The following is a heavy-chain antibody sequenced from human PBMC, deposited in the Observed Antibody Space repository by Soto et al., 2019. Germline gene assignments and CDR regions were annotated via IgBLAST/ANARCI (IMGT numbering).Heavy chain of an antibody. CDR3: ARYGDDDFDI. J-gene: IGHJ3*02. V-gene: IGHV3-53*01. CDR2: IYSGGST. Sequence: EVQLVESGGGLIQPGGSLRLSCAASGFTVSSNYMSWVRQAPGKGLEWVSVIYSGGSTDYADSVKGRFTISRDNSKNTLYLQMNSMRDADKGAYYCARYGDDDFDIWGQGTMVTVSS. D-gene: IGHD7-27*01. CDR1: GFTVSSNY.